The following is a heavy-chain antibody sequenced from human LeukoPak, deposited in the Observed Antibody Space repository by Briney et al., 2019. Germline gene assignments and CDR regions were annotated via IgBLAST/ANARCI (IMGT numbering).Heavy chain of an antibody. CDR1: GYTFIHYF. D-gene: IGHD7-27*01. V-gene: IGHV1-2*06. Sequence: ASVKVSCKASGYTFIHYFIHWVRQAPGHGLEWMGRINSNTGVTEYTQKFQGRVTMTRDTSITTVYMELSSLTSDDSAVYYCARDYSSTSNWELDYWGQGTLVTVSS. J-gene: IGHJ4*02. CDR3: ARDYSSTSNWELDY. CDR2: INSNTGVT.